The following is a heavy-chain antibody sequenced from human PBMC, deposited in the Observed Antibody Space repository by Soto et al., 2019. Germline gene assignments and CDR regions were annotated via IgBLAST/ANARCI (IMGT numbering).Heavy chain of an antibody. Sequence: PSETLSLTCTVSGGSISSFYWSWVRQPAGKGLEWIGRIYTSGSTDYNPSLKSRVTMSVDTSKNQLSLRLRSVTAADTAVYYCASHQGLLALQYSSGMDVWGQGTTVTVSS. CDR1: GGSISSFY. D-gene: IGHD6-25*01. CDR2: IYTSGST. CDR3: ASHQGLLALQYSSGMDV. V-gene: IGHV4-4*07. J-gene: IGHJ6*02.